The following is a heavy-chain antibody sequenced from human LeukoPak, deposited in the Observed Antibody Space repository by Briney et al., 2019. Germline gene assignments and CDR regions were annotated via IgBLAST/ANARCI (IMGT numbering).Heavy chain of an antibody. J-gene: IGHJ4*02. Sequence: GGSLRLYCAASGFTFSSYGLHWARQAPGKGLEWVAVIWYDGGNKYYADSVKGRFTISRDNSKNTLYLQMNSLRAEDTAVYYCASQYYYGSGSYLIDYWGQGTLVTVSS. CDR3: ASQYYYGSGSYLIDY. CDR1: GFTFSSYG. CDR2: IWYDGGNK. D-gene: IGHD3-10*01. V-gene: IGHV3-33*01.